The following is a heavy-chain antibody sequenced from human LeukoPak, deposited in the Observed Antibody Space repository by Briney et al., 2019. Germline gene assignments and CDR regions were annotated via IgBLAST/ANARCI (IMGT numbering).Heavy chain of an antibody. D-gene: IGHD2-21*02. CDR1: GYTFSKYG. V-gene: IGHV1-18*01. CDR2: ISTDKADT. J-gene: IGHJ2*01. Sequence: GASVKFSCKASGYTFSKYGLTWVRQAPGQGLEWMGWISTDKADTYYAQNYQGRVTMTIDTSTSTAYMELRSLTSDDTAVYYCVRDCASDCSIKGHYFFDLWGRGTLVTVSS. CDR3: VRDCASDCSIKGHYFFDL.